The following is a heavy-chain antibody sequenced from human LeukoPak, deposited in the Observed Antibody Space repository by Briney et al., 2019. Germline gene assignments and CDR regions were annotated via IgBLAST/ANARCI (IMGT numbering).Heavy chain of an antibody. CDR1: GCSISSHY. CDR2: IYYSGST. D-gene: IGHD5-24*01. J-gene: IGHJ4*02. V-gene: IGHV4-59*11. CDR3: ARGERWLQFGPFDY. Sequence: SETLSLTCTVSGCSISSHYWSWIRQPPGKGLEWIGYIYYSGSTNYNPSLKSRVTISVDTSKNQFSLKLSSVTAADTAVYYCARGERWLQFGPFDYWGQGTLVTVSS.